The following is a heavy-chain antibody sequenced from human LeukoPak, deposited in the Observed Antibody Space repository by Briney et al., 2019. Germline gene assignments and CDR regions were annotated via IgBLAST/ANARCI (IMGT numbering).Heavy chain of an antibody. CDR3: ASSCGGDCYPNYYYYMDV. V-gene: IGHV3-48*01. CDR2: ISSSSGTI. J-gene: IGHJ6*03. Sequence: GGSLRLSCAASGFTFSSYSMNWVRQAPGKGLEWVSYISSSSGTIYYADSVKGRFTISRDNAKNSLYLQMNSLRAEDTAVYYCASSCGGDCYPNYYYYMDVWGKGTTVTVSS. D-gene: IGHD2-21*01. CDR1: GFTFSSYS.